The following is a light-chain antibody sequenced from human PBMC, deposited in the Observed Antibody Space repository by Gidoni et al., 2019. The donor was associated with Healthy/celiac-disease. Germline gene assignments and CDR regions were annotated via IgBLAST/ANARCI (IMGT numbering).Light chain of an antibody. CDR2: AAS. CDR3: QQYYSYPQT. Sequence: AIRITQSPSSFSASTGDRVTITCRASQGISSYLAWYQQKPGKAPKLLIYAASTLQSGVPSRFSGSGSGTDFTLTISCLQSEDFATYYCQQYYSYPQTFXQXTKVEIK. J-gene: IGKJ1*01. V-gene: IGKV1-8*01. CDR1: QGISSY.